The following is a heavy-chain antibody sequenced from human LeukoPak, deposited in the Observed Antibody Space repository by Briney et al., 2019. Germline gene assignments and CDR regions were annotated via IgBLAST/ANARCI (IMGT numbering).Heavy chain of an antibody. CDR2: IWYDGSNK. Sequence: PGGSLRLSCAASGFTVSSYGMHWVRQAPGKGLEWVAVIWYDGSNKYYADSVKGRFTISRDNSKNTLYLQMNSLRAEDTAVYYCARDSYSSSCFDYWGQGTLVTVSS. CDR3: ARDSYSSSCFDY. J-gene: IGHJ4*02. D-gene: IGHD6-6*01. CDR1: GFTVSSYG. V-gene: IGHV3-33*01.